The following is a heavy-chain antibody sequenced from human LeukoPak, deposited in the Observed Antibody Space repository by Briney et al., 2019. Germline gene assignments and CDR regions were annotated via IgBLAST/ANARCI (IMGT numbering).Heavy chain of an antibody. Sequence: GESLKISCKGSGYSFTNYWIGWVRQMPGKGLEWMGIIFPGDSDTRYSPSFQGQVIISADKSISTAYLQWSSLKASDTAIYFCARTDSSSWLHYFDYWGQGTLVSVSS. CDR3: ARTDSSSWLHYFDY. V-gene: IGHV5-51*01. CDR1: GYSFTNYW. J-gene: IGHJ4*02. CDR2: IFPGDSDT. D-gene: IGHD6-13*01.